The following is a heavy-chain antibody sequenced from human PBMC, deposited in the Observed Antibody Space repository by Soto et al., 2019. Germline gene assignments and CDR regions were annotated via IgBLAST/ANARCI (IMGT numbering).Heavy chain of an antibody. CDR1: GFTFSSYG. CDR2: ISCDGSKR. Sequence: ESGGGVVQPGRSLRLSCAASGFTFSSYGMHWVRQAPGKGLEWVAVISCDGSKRYYADSVKGRFTISRNNSKNTVYLQMSSLRAEDTAVYYCIKDGSSGWPYYYGMDVWGRGTTVTVSS. V-gene: IGHV3-30*18. J-gene: IGHJ6*02. CDR3: IKDGSSGWPYYYGMDV. D-gene: IGHD6-19*01.